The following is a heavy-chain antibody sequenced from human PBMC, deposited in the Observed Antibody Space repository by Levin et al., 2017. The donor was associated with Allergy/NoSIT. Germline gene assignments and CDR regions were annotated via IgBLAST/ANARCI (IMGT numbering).Heavy chain of an antibody. CDR3: VKDPSIGTGY. V-gene: IGHV3-64D*06. J-gene: IGHJ4*02. CDR1: GFTFSTYT. D-gene: IGHD6-13*01. CDR2: ISSNGGST. Sequence: GESLKISCSASGFTFSTYTMHWVRQAPGKGLEYVSAISSNGGSTYYVDSVKGRFTISRDNSKNTLYLQMSSLRAEDTAVYYCVKDPSIGTGYWGQGTLVTVSS.